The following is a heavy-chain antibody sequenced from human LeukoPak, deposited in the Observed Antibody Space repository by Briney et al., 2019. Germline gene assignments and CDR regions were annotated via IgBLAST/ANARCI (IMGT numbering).Heavy chain of an antibody. V-gene: IGHV3-53*01. Sequence: GGSLRHSCAASGLTVSSIYMSLVRQAPGKGLELVSVIYSSGGTHYAPSVKGRFTISRDNSNNTLYLEMNSLRAEDTAVYYCARDNGRSSGWYYYIEYWGQGTLVTVSS. CDR3: ARDNGRSSGWYYYIEY. D-gene: IGHD6-19*01. J-gene: IGHJ4*02. CDR2: IYSSGGT. CDR1: GLTVSSIY.